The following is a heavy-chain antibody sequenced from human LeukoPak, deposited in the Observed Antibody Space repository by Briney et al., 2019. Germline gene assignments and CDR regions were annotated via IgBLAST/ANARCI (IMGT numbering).Heavy chain of an antibody. CDR1: GFTFDDYG. CDR3: ARGSGIITGIDE. D-gene: IGHD6-25*01. CDR2: IKDDGSHT. Sequence: PGGSLRLSCAASGFTFDDYGMSWVRQAPGKGLVWVSRIKDDGSHTNYADSVKGRFTISRDNAKNTLSLQMNSLRAEDTAVYYCARGSGIITGIDEWGQGTLVTVSS. V-gene: IGHV3-74*01. J-gene: IGHJ4*02.